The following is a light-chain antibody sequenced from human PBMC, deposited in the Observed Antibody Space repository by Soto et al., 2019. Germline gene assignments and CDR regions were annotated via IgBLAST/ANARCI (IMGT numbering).Light chain of an antibody. CDR2: AAS. V-gene: IGKV1-39*01. J-gene: IGKJ1*01. Sequence: DIQMTQSPSSLSASVGDRVTITCRASQSISSYLNWYQQKPLKAPKLLIYAASSLQSGVPSRFSGSGSGTDFTLTISSLQPEDFATYYCQQSYSTPTFGQGTKVDIK. CDR1: QSISSY. CDR3: QQSYSTPT.